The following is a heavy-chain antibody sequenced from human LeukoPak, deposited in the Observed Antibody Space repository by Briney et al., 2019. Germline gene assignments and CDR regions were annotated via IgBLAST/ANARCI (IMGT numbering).Heavy chain of an antibody. CDR3: ARGRWTCSGGSCHYGMDV. V-gene: IGHV4-34*01. J-gene: IGHJ6*02. CDR1: GGSFSGYY. D-gene: IGHD2-15*01. Sequence: PSETLSLTCAVYGGSFSGYYWSWIRQPPGKGLEWIGEINHSGSTNYNPSLKSRVTISVDTSKNQISLKLSSVTAADTAVYYCARGRWTCSGGSCHYGMDVWGQGTTVTVSS. CDR2: INHSGST.